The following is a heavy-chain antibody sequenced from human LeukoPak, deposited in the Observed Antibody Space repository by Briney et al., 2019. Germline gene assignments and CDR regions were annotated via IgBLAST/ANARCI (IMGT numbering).Heavy chain of an antibody. CDR2: ISGSSTI. Sequence: PGGSLRLSCAASGFTFSSYAMNWVRQAPGKGLEWVSYISGSSTIYYADSVKGRFTISRDNAKNSLYLQMNSLRAEDTAVYYCARGDGYFDWLPALHFDYWGQGTLVTVSS. J-gene: IGHJ4*02. D-gene: IGHD3-9*01. V-gene: IGHV3-48*01. CDR1: GFTFSSYA. CDR3: ARGDGYFDWLPALHFDY.